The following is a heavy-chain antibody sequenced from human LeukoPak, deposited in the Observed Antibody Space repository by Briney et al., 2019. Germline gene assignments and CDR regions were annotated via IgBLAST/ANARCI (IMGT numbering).Heavy chain of an antibody. Sequence: SETLSLTCADYGGSFSGYYWSWIRQPPGKGLEWIGEINHSGSTNYNPSLKSRVTISVDTSKNQFSLKLSSVTAADTAVYYCARAAARPTLVDYWGQGTLVTVSS. CDR1: GGSFSGYY. J-gene: IGHJ4*02. CDR3: ARAAARPTLVDY. D-gene: IGHD6-6*01. V-gene: IGHV4-34*01. CDR2: INHSGST.